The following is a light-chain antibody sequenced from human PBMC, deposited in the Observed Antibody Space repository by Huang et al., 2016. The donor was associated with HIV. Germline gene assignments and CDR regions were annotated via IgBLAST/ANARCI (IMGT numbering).Light chain of an antibody. V-gene: IGKV3-11*01. CDR2: DVS. CDR1: PSVRNL. CDR3: QQRSSWPPFT. Sequence: EILLTQSPATLSLSPGERATLSCRASPSVRNLLAWYQQKPGQPPRLLIYDVSTRATGIPDRFSGSGSDTDFTLTISSLEHEDFAVYYCQQRSSWPPFTFGPGTKVDIK. J-gene: IGKJ3*01.